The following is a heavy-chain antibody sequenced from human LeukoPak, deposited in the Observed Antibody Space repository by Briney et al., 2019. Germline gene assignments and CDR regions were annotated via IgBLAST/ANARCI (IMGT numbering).Heavy chain of an antibody. CDR2: IYPGDSDT. CDR1: GYSFTSYW. CDR3: ATSPGYGDYFGWFDP. V-gene: IGHV5-51*01. Sequence: GESLKISCKGSGYSFTSYWIAWVRQMPGKGLEWMGIIYPGDSDTRYSPSFQGQVTISADKSISTAYLQWSSLKASYTAMYYCATSPGYGDYFGWFDPWGQGTLVTVSS. D-gene: IGHD4-17*01. J-gene: IGHJ5*02.